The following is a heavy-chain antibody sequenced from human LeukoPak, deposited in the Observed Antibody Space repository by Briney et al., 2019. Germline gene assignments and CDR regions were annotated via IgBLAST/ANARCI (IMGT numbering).Heavy chain of an antibody. J-gene: IGHJ6*03. V-gene: IGHV3-30*02. CDR2: IRYDGSNK. CDR3: ANVRGLGHYMDV. Sequence: QSGGSLRLSCAASGFTFSSYGMHWVRQAPGKGLEWVAFIRYDGSNKYYADSVKGRFTISRDNSKNTLYLQMNSLRAEDTAVYYCANVRGLGHYMDVWGKGTTVTISS. D-gene: IGHD3-10*02. CDR1: GFTFSSYG.